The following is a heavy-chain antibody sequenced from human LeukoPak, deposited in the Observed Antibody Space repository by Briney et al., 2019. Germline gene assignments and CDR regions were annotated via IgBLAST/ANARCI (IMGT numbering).Heavy chain of an antibody. CDR3: AKGLVGAHPGAFDI. CDR2: IRYDGSNK. V-gene: IGHV3-30*02. Sequence: PGGSLRLSCAASGFTFSSYGMHWVRQAPGKGLEWVAFIRYDGSNKYYADSVKGRFTISRDNPKNTLYLQMSSLRAEDTAVYYCAKGLVGAHPGAFDIWGQGTMVTVSS. J-gene: IGHJ3*02. D-gene: IGHD1-26*01. CDR1: GFTFSSYG.